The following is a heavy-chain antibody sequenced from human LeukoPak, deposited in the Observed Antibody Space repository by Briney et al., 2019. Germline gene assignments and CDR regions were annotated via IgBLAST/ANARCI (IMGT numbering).Heavy chain of an antibody. V-gene: IGHV4-39*07. D-gene: IGHD2-21*01. J-gene: IGHJ3*02. CDR1: GGSISSSSYY. Sequence: PSETLSLTCTVSGGSISSSSYYWGWIRQPPGKGLEWIGSIYYSGSTYYNPSLKSRVTISVDTSKNQFSLKLSSVTAADTAVYYCARWPIVAYAFDIWGQGTMVTVSS. CDR2: IYYSGST. CDR3: ARWPIVAYAFDI.